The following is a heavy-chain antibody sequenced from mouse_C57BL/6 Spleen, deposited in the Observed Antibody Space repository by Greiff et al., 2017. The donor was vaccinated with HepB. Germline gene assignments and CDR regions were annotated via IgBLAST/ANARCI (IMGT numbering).Heavy chain of an antibody. CDR3: AILRGAAMDY. Sequence: VKLMESGPGLVQPSQSLSITCTVSGFSLTSYGVHWVRQSPGKGLEWLGVIWSGGSTDYNAAFISRLSNSKDNSKSQVFFKMNSLQADDTAIYYCAILRGAAMDYWGQGTSVTVSS. V-gene: IGHV2-2*01. CDR2: IWSGGST. J-gene: IGHJ4*01. D-gene: IGHD1-1*01. CDR1: GFSLTSYG.